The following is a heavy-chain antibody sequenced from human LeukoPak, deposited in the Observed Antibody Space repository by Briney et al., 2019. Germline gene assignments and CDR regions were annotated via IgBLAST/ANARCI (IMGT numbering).Heavy chain of an antibody. D-gene: IGHD6-19*01. CDR1: GFTFSSHA. CDR3: AIRAVAGRGFDY. CDR2: ISGSGGST. V-gene: IGHV3-23*01. J-gene: IGHJ4*02. Sequence: GSLRLSCTASGFTFSSHAMSWVRQAPGKGLEWVSAISGSGGSTYYADSVKGRVTISRDNSKNTLYLQMNSLRAEDTAVYYCAIRAVAGRGFDYWGQGTLVTVSS.